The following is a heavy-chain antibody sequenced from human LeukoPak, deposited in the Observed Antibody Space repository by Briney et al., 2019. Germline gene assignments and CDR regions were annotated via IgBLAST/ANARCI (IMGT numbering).Heavy chain of an antibody. CDR3: ARGEEGATSFDY. CDR2: IYYSGST. V-gene: IGHV4-30-4*08. D-gene: IGHD1-26*01. Sequence: PSETLSLTCTVSGGSISSGDYYWSWIRQPPGKGLEWIGYIYYSGSTYYNPSLKSRVTISVDTSKNQFSLKLSSVTAADTAVYYCARGEEGATSFDYWGQGTLVTVSS. CDR1: GGSISSGDYY. J-gene: IGHJ4*02.